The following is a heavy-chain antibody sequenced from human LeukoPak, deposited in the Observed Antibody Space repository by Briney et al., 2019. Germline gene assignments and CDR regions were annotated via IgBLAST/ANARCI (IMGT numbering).Heavy chain of an antibody. CDR2: INHSGST. Sequence: SETLSLTCAVYGVSFSGYYWSWIRQPPGKGLEWIGEINHSGSTNYNPSLKSRVTISVDTSKNQFSLKLSSVTAADTAVYYCARGPYYYDSSGYPPLYYFDYWGQGTLVTVSS. CDR1: GVSFSGYY. V-gene: IGHV4-34*01. D-gene: IGHD3-22*01. CDR3: ARGPYYYDSSGYPPLYYFDY. J-gene: IGHJ4*02.